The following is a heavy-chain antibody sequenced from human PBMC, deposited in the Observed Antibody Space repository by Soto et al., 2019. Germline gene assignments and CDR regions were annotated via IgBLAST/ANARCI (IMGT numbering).Heavy chain of an antibody. V-gene: IGHV4-59*08. Sequence: SETLSLTSTVSGVSIISYYWSCIRQPPGKGLEWIWYIYYSRRTNYNPSLKSRVTISVDTSKNQFTLKLSSVTAADTAVYYCATTTYYDFWGSPHLGYYDYYYRHVWRKGTTVNFSS. J-gene: IGHJ6*03. CDR2: IYYSRRT. CDR3: ATTTYYDFWGSPHLGYYDYYYRHV. CDR1: GVSIISYY. D-gene: IGHD3-3*01.